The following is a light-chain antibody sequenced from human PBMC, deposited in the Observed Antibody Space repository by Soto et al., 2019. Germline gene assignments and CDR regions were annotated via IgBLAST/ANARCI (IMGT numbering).Light chain of an antibody. CDR2: GAS. V-gene: IGKV3-20*01. Sequence: EIVLTQSPGTLSLSPGERATLSCRARQRVSSSYLAWYQQKPGQAPRILIYGASSRATGIPDRFSGSGSGTDCTLTISRLEPEDFAVYYCQQFATSPLTFGGGTKVEI. J-gene: IGKJ4*01. CDR1: QRVSSSY. CDR3: QQFATSPLT.